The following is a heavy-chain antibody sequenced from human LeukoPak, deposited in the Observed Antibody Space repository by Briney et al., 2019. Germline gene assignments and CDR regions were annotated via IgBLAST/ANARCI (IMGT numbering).Heavy chain of an antibody. D-gene: IGHD1-20*01. V-gene: IGHV4-34*01. CDR1: GGSFSGYY. CDR2: INHSGST. CDR3: SITGTTYYFDY. Sequence: PSETLSLTCAVYGGSFSGYYWSWIRQPPGKGLEWIGEINHSGSTNSNPSLKSRVTISVDTSKNQFSLKLSPVTAADTAVYYCSITGTTYYFDYWGQGTLVTVSS. J-gene: IGHJ4*02.